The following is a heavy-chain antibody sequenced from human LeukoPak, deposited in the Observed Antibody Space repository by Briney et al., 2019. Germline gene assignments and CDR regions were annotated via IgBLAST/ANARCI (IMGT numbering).Heavy chain of an antibody. Sequence: GASVKVSCKASGYTFTGYYIHWVRQAPGQGLEWMGRINAYSGGTNFAQKLQGRVTMTRDTSISTAYMELSSLTSDATPVYYCANIARITRTGRPHYWGQGTLVTVSS. D-gene: IGHD1-20*01. CDR3: ANIARITRTGRPHY. J-gene: IGHJ4*02. V-gene: IGHV1-2*06. CDR2: INAYSGGT. CDR1: GYTFTGYY.